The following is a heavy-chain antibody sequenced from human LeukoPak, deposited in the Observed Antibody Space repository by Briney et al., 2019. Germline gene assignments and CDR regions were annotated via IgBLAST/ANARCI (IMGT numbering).Heavy chain of an antibody. Sequence: SETLSLTCTVSEGSISSNSYYWGWIRQPPGKGLEWIGSIYYSGSTYYSPSLKSRVAISVDTSKNQFSLKLSSVTAADTAVYYCARDIACSSTSCYGARYNWFDPWGQGTLVTVSS. CDR1: EGSISSNSYY. CDR3: ARDIACSSTSCYGARYNWFDP. D-gene: IGHD2-2*01. CDR2: IYYSGST. V-gene: IGHV4-39*02. J-gene: IGHJ5*02.